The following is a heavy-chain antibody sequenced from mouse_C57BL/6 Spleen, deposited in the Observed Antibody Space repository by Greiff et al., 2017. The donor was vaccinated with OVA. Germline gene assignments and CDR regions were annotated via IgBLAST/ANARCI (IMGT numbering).Heavy chain of an antibody. CDR2: ISDGGSYT. CDR1: GFTFSSYA. D-gene: IGHD2-12*01. J-gene: IGHJ2*01. CDR3: ARDYSNDDY. V-gene: IGHV5-4*01. Sequence: EVNLVESGGGLVKPGGSLKLSCAASGFTFSSYAMSWVRQTPEQRLEWVATISDGGSYTYYPDNVKGRFTISRDNAKNNLYLQMSHLKSEDTAMYYCARDYSNDDYWGQGTTLTVSS.